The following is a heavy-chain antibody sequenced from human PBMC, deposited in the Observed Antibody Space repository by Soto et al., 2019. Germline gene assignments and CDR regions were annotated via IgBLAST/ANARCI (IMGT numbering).Heavy chain of an antibody. CDR2: ISGSDGST. D-gene: IGHD6-19*01. J-gene: IGHJ4*02. V-gene: IGHV3-23*01. Sequence: PGGSLRPSCAASGFTFSSYAMSWVRQAPGKGLAWVSTISGSDGSTYYADSVKGRFTISRDNSKNTLYLQMNSLRAEDTAVYYCAKEYSSGWYYFDYWGQETLVTVSS. CDR3: AKEYSSGWYYFDY. CDR1: GFTFSSYA.